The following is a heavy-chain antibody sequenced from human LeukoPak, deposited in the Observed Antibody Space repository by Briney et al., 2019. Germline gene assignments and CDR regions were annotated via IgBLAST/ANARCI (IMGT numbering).Heavy chain of an antibody. Sequence: SETPSLTCAVYGGSFSGYYWSWIRQSPGKGLEWIGEINHSGSTNYNPSLKSRVTISVDTSKNQFSLKLSSVTAADTAVYYCARVTGYMIEDYFDYWGQGTLVTVSS. D-gene: IGHD3-22*01. CDR1: GGSFSGYY. CDR3: ARVTGYMIEDYFDY. CDR2: INHSGST. V-gene: IGHV4-34*01. J-gene: IGHJ4*02.